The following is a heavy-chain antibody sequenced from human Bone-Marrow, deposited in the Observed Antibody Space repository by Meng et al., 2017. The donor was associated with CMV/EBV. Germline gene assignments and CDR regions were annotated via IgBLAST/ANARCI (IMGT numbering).Heavy chain of an antibody. CDR2: IYYSGST. CDR3: AREYSGSWYGFDY. V-gene: IGHV4-39*01. CDR1: GGSISSSSYY. D-gene: IGHD6-13*01. J-gene: IGHJ4*02. Sequence: SETLSLTCTVSGGSISSSSYYWGWIRQPPGKGLEWIGSIYYSGSTYYNPSLKSRVTISVDTSKNQFSLKLSSVTAADTAVYYCAREYSGSWYGFDYWGQGTLVTVSS.